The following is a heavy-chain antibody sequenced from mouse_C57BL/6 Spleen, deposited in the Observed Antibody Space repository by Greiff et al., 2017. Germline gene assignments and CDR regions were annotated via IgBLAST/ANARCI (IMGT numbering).Heavy chain of an antibody. D-gene: IGHD1-1*02. J-gene: IGHJ2*01. CDR1: GFTFSSYT. Sequence: EVQLVESGGGLVKPGGSLKLSCAASGFTFSSYTMSWVRQTPEKRLEWVATISGGGGNTYYPDSVKGRFPISSENAKTTLYLQMSSQRSEDTALDYCARGGIWGDFDYWGQGTTLTVSS. CDR3: ARGGIWGDFDY. CDR2: ISGGGGNT. V-gene: IGHV5-9*01.